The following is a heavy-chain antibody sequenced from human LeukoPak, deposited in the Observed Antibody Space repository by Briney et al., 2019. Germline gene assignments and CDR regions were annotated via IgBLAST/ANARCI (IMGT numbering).Heavy chain of an antibody. CDR3: AGPTYYYDSSGYTRHPYYFDY. V-gene: IGHV3-30*03. D-gene: IGHD3-22*01. Sequence: GGSLRLSCAASGFTFSSYGMHWVRQAPGKGLEWVAVISYDGSNKYYADSVKGRFTISRDNSKNTLYLQMNSLRAEDTAVYYCAGPTYYYDSSGYTRHPYYFDYWGQGTLVTVSS. J-gene: IGHJ4*02. CDR1: GFTFSSYG. CDR2: ISYDGSNK.